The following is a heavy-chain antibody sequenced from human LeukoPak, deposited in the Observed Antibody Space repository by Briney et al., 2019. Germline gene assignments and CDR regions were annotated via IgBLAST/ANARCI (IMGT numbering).Heavy chain of an antibody. CDR1: GFTFSSYA. Sequence: PGRSLRLSCAASGFTFSSYAMHWVRQAPGKGLEWVAVISYDGSNKYYADSVKGRFTISRDNSKNTLYLQMKSLRAEDTAVYYCAREGYSYGYETLNYFDYWGQGTLVTVSS. CDR3: AREGYSYGYETLNYFDY. J-gene: IGHJ4*02. V-gene: IGHV3-30-3*01. D-gene: IGHD5-18*01. CDR2: ISYDGSNK.